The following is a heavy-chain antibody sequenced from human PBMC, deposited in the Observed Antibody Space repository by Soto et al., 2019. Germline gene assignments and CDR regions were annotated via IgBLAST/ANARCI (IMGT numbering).Heavy chain of an antibody. CDR1: GGSISSNNW. Sequence: QVQLQESGPGLVKASGTLSLTCAVSGGSISSNNWWSWVRQPPGKGLEWIGEIYHSGSTNYNPSLKSRVTLSVDKSKDQFSLKLSSLTAADTAVYYCARSTVTEDYWGQGTLVTVSS. CDR3: ARSTVTEDY. V-gene: IGHV4-4*02. CDR2: IYHSGST. D-gene: IGHD4-17*01. J-gene: IGHJ4*02.